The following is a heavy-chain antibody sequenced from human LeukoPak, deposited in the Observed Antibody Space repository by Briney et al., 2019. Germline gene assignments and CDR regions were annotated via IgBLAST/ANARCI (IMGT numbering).Heavy chain of an antibody. CDR2: ISAYNGQT. J-gene: IGHJ4*02. CDR1: GYIFTAYG. V-gene: IGHV1-18*01. Sequence: ASLKLSCKTSGYIFTAYGLSWVRQAPGQGLEWMGWISAYNGQTNSAQKFQDRFTVTTDTSVATVHMELRSLTFEDTAVYFCARDSGTYPGNDYWGQGTLVSVSS. D-gene: IGHD1-26*01. CDR3: ARDSGTYPGNDY.